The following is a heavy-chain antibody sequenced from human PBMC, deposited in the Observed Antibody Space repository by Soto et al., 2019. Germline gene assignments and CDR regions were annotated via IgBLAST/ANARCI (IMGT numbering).Heavy chain of an antibody. J-gene: IGHJ4*02. V-gene: IGHV1-2*02. D-gene: IGHD1-26*01. CDR2: INPNSGAT. Sequence: QLVQSGAEVKKPGASVKVSCKTSGYTFTDDYLHWVRQVPGQGLEWMGWINPNSGATNYAQKFQGRVTMTSDTSFSTGYMELSRLKSDDTPVYYCARDRGDRGGGRYRFDYWGQGTLVTVSS. CDR1: GYTFTDDY. CDR3: ARDRGDRGGGRYRFDY.